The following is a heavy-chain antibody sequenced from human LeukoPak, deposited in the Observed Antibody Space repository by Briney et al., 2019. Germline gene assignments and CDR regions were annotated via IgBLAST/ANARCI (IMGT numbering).Heavy chain of an antibody. D-gene: IGHD5-12*01. Sequence: GGSLRLSCTASGFTFGDYAMSWFRQAPGKGLEWVCFIRSKAYGGTTEYAASVKGRFTISRDDSKSIAYLQMNSLKTEDTAVYYCTRDHGYSGYDSVYWGQGTLVTVSS. V-gene: IGHV3-49*03. CDR2: IRSKAYGGTT. J-gene: IGHJ4*02. CDR1: GFTFGDYA. CDR3: TRDHGYSGYDSVY.